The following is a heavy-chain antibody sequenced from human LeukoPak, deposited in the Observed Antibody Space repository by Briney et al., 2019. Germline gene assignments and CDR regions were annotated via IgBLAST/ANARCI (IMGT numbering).Heavy chain of an antibody. V-gene: IGHV4-34*01. Sequence: SETLSLTCAVYGGSFSGYYWSWIRQPPGKGLEWIGEINHSGSTNYNPSLKSRVTISVDTSKNQFSLKLSSVTAADTAVYYCARDRGWGSRRAFDIWGQGTMVTVSS. J-gene: IGHJ3*02. CDR1: GGSFSGYY. D-gene: IGHD6-19*01. CDR3: ARDRGWGSRRAFDI. CDR2: INHSGST.